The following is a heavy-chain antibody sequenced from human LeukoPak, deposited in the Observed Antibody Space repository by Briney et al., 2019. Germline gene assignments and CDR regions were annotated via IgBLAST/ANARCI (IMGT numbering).Heavy chain of an antibody. CDR2: INHSGST. V-gene: IGHV4-34*01. CDR1: GGSFSGYY. J-gene: IGHJ4*02. CDR3: ARGKTVTHFDY. Sequence: KSSETLSLTCAVYGGSFSGYYWSWIRQPPGKGLEWIGEINHSGSTNYNPSLKSRVTISVDTSKNQFSLKLSSVTAADTAVYYCARGKTVTHFDYWGQGTLVTVSS. D-gene: IGHD4-11*01.